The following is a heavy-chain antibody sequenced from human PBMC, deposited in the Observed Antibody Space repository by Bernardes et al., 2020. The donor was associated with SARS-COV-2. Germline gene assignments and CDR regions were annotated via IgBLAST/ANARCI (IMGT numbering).Heavy chain of an antibody. Sequence: GGSLRLSCAASGFVFSIYGMHWVRQTPGKGLEWVAVIWYDGSNKYYGDSVKGRFTISRDNSKNTLFLQMNSLRAEDTAVYYCARGMIAAAGAGAHGIPYYSYYAMDVWGQGTTVTVSS. CDR1: GFVFSIYG. V-gene: IGHV3-33*01. J-gene: IGHJ6*02. CDR3: ARGMIAAAGAGAHGIPYYSYYAMDV. CDR2: IWYDGSNK. D-gene: IGHD6-13*01.